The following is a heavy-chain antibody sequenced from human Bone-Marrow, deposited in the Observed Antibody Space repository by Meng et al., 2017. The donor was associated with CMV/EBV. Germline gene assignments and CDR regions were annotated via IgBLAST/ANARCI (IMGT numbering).Heavy chain of an antibody. J-gene: IGHJ4*02. CDR3: AKDAYLGYCSSTSCSYYFDY. Sequence: SYGMHWVRQAPGTGLEWVALISFDGSNPYYAESVRGRFTISRDNSKNTLYLQMNSLRAEDTAVYYCAKDAYLGYCSSTSCSYYFDYWGQGTLVTVSS. CDR2: ISFDGSNP. D-gene: IGHD2-2*01. CDR1: SYG. V-gene: IGHV3-30*18.